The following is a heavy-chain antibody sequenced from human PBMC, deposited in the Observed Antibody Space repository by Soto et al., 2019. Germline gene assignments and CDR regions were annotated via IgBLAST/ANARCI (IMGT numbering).Heavy chain of an antibody. CDR1: GGSISNNNW. J-gene: IGHJ4*02. Sequence: SETLSLTCAVSGGSISNNNWWHWVRQPPGKGLEWIGEIYHSGSTKYNPSLESRVSISVDKPKNQFSLRLSYVTAADTAVYYCARYSSGSSDPRLDSWGQRTLVTVSS. V-gene: IGHV4-4*02. D-gene: IGHD6-19*01. CDR2: IYHSGST. CDR3: ARYSSGSSDPRLDS.